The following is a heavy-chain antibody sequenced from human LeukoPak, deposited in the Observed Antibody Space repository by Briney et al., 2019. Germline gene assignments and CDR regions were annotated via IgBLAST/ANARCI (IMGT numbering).Heavy chain of an antibody. V-gene: IGHV4-34*01. CDR3: ARGSTGENAFDI. D-gene: IGHD2-2*01. CDR2: INHSGST. CDR1: GGSFSGYY. Sequence: SETLSLTCAVNGGSFSGYYWSWIRQPPGKGLEWIGEINHSGSTNYNPSLKSRVTISVDTSKNQFSLKLSSVTAADTAVYYCARGSTGENAFDIWGQGTMVTVSS. J-gene: IGHJ3*02.